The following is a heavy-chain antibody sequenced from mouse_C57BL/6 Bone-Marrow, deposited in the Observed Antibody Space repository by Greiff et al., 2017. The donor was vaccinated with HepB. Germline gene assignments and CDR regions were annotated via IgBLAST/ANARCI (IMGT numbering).Heavy chain of an antibody. D-gene: IGHD2-4*01. J-gene: IGHJ2*01. V-gene: IGHV5-6*01. Sequence: EVQLVESGGDLVKPGGSLKLSCAASGFTFSSYGMSWVRQTPDKRLEWVATISSGGSYTYYPDSVKGRFTISRDNAKNTLYLQMSSLKSEDTAMYYCARHWYDYDFDYWGQGTTLTVSS. CDR2: ISSGGSYT. CDR1: GFTFSSYG. CDR3: ARHWYDYDFDY.